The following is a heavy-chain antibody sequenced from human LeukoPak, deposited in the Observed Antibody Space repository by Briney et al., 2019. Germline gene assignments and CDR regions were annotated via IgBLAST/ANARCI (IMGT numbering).Heavy chain of an antibody. CDR3: ARDDDALAYCGGDCYRAFDP. CDR1: GGSISSSSYY. D-gene: IGHD2-21*02. Sequence: PSETLPLTCTVSGGSISSSSYYWGWIRQPPGKGLEWIGSIYYSGSTYYNPSLKSRVTISVDTSKNQYSLKLSSVTAADTAVYYCARDDDALAYCGGDCYRAFDPWGQGTLVTVSS. CDR2: IYYSGST. J-gene: IGHJ5*02. V-gene: IGHV4-39*07.